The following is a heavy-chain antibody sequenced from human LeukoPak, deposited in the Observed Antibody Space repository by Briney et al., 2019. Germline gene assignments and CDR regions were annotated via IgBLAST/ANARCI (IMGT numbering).Heavy chain of an antibody. J-gene: IGHJ4*02. CDR1: GYSISSGYY. CDR3: ARTLPDYYDSTNVPYFDY. V-gene: IGHV4-38-2*02. D-gene: IGHD3-22*01. CDR2: IYHSGST. Sequence: PSETLSLTCTVSGYSISSGYYWGWIRQPPGKGLEWIGSIYHSGSTYYNPSLKSRVTISVDTSKNQFSLKLSSVTAADTAVYYCARTLPDYYDSTNVPYFDYWGQGTLVTVSS.